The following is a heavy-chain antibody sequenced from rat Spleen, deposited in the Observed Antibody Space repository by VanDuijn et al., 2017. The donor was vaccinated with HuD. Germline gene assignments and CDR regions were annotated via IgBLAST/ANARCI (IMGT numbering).Heavy chain of an antibody. CDR2: ISTSGGST. J-gene: IGHJ2*01. D-gene: IGHD1-7*01. V-gene: IGHV5-19*01. CDR3: TRDMGY. CDR1: GFTFSNYG. Sequence: EVQLVESGGDLVQPGRSLKLSCAASGFTFSNYGMHWIRQAPTKGLEWVASISTSGGSTYYRDSVKGRFTISRDNAKSSLYLQMDSLRSEDTATYYCTRDMGYWGQGVMVTVSS.